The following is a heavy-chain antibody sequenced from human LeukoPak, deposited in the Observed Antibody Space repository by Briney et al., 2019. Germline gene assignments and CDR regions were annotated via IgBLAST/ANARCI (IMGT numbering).Heavy chain of an antibody. D-gene: IGHD2-15*01. CDR3: ARDLGVVVVAGDAFDI. Sequence: SVKVSCKASGGTFSSYAISWVRQAPGQGLEWMGGNIPIFGTANYAQKFQGRVTITADESTSTAYMELSSLRSEDTAVYYCARDLGVVVVAGDAFDIWGQGTMVTVSS. CDR1: GGTFSSYA. V-gene: IGHV1-69*13. CDR2: NIPIFGTA. J-gene: IGHJ3*02.